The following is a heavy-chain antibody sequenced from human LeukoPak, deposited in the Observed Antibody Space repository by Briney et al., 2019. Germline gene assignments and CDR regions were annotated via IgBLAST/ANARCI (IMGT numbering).Heavy chain of an antibody. CDR1: GGSISSGGYY. D-gene: IGHD2-2*01. V-gene: IGHV4-30-2*01. CDR2: IYHSGST. J-gene: IGHJ4*02. Sequence: SQTLSLTCTVSGGSISSGGYYWSWIRQPPGKGLEWIGYIYHSGSTYYNPSLKSRVTISVDTSKNQFSLKLSSVTAADTAVYYCARDWGAYCSSTSCHPTIDYWGQGTLVTVSS. CDR3: ARDWGAYCSSTSCHPTIDY.